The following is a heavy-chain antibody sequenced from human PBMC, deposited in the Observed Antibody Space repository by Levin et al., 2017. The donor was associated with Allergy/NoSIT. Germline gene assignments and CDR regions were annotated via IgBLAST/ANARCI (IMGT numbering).Heavy chain of an antibody. V-gene: IGHV4-31*03. CDR3: AREDGSTFDF. CDR1: FVSIICCVYH. Sequence: SETLSLTCTVSFVSIICCVYHFTFIRQHPEKGLEWIGYIYYSGSTFYNPSLKSRLMISVDTSKNQFSLNVSSVTAADTAVYYCAREDGSTFDFWGQGALVTVAS. CDR2: IYYSGST. D-gene: IGHD2-2*03. J-gene: IGHJ4*02.